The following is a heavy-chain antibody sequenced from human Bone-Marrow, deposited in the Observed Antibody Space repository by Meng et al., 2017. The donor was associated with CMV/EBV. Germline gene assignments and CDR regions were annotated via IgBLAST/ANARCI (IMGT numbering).Heavy chain of an antibody. CDR2: ISWNSGSI. J-gene: IGHJ4*02. CDR3: ATGPQIREPDS. CDR1: GFTFDDYA. D-gene: IGHD1-26*01. V-gene: IGHV3-9*01. Sequence: SLKISCAASGFTFDDYAMHWVRQAPGKGLEWVSGISWNSGSIGYADSVKGRFTISRDNAKNSVYLQMNSLRAEDTAVYYCATGPQIREPDSWGQGALVTVSS.